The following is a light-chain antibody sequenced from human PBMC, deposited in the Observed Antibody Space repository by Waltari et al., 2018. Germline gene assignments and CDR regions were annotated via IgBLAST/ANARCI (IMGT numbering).Light chain of an antibody. V-gene: IGKV3-20*01. CDR3: QHYVRLPVT. CDR2: GAS. CDR1: QSVATY. J-gene: IGKJ1*01. Sequence: EIVLSQSPGTLSLSPGERATLSCRASQSVATYLAWYQQKTGQAPRLLIYGASSRATGVPDRFSASGSRTDFSLTISSLEPEDFAVYYCQHYVRLPVTFGQGTKVEIK.